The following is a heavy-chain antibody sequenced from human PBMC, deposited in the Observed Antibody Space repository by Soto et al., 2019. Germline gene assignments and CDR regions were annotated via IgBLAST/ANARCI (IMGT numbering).Heavy chain of an antibody. V-gene: IGHV4-39*01. CDR3: ARPCPVATVIGFDY. D-gene: IGHD4-17*01. J-gene: IGHJ4*02. Sequence: QLQLQESGPGLVKPSETLSLTCTVSGGSISSSSYYWGWIRQPPGKGLEWIGSLYYSGSTYYNPSLKSRVTTSVDTSKNQFSLKLSSVTAADTAVYYCARPCPVATVIGFDYCGQGTLVTVSS. CDR2: LYYSGST. CDR1: GGSISSSSYY.